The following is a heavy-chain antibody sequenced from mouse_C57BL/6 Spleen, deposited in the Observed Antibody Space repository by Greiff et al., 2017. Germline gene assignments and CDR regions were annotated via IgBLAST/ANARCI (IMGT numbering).Heavy chain of an antibody. Sequence: QVQLQQPGAELVKPGASVKLSCKASGYTFTSYWMNWVKQRPGQGLEWIGMIHPNSGSTNYNEKFKSKATLTVDKSSSTAYMQLSSLTSEDSAVYYCAKLTGTGMGYWGQGTSVTVAS. D-gene: IGHD4-1*01. CDR1: GYTFTSYW. CDR3: AKLTGTGMGY. J-gene: IGHJ4*01. CDR2: IHPNSGST. V-gene: IGHV1-64*01.